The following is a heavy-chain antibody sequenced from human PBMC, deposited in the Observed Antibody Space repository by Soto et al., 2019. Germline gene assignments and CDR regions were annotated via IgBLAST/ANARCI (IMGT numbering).Heavy chain of an antibody. J-gene: IGHJ5*02. Sequence: SETLSLTCTVSGGSISSYYWSWIRQPPGKGLEWIGYIYYSGSTNYNPSLKSRVTISVDTSKNQFSLKLSSVTAADTAVYYCARFNYAIEGNWFDPWGQGTLVTVSS. CDR2: IYYSGST. CDR1: GGSISSYY. V-gene: IGHV4-59*01. D-gene: IGHD4-4*01. CDR3: ARFNYAIEGNWFDP.